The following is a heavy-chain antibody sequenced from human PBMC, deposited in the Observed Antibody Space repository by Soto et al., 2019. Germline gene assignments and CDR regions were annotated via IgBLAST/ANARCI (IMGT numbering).Heavy chain of an antibody. CDR2: ISSSASTI. D-gene: IGHD2-2*02. V-gene: IGHV3-48*03. CDR3: ARSWGVYCSSTSCYSPWFDP. Sequence: SLGLSCAASGFTFSSYEMNWVRQAAGKGLEWVSSISSSASTIYYADSVKGRFTISRDNAKNSLYLQMNSLRAEDTAVYYCARSWGVYCSSTSCYSPWFDPWGQGTLVTVSS. CDR1: GFTFSSYE. J-gene: IGHJ5*02.